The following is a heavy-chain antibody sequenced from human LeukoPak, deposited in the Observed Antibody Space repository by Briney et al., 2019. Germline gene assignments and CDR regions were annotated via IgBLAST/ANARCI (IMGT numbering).Heavy chain of an antibody. J-gene: IGHJ4*02. V-gene: IGHV3-43*01. CDR2: ISWDGCST. Sequence: PGGSLRLSCAASGFTFDDYTMHWVRKAPGKGLEWVSLISWDGCSTYYADSVKGRFTISRANSKNSLYLQMNSLRTEDTALYYCAKDLRPHADNYFDYWGQGTLVTVSS. CDR3: AKDLRPHADNYFDY. CDR1: GFTFDDYT.